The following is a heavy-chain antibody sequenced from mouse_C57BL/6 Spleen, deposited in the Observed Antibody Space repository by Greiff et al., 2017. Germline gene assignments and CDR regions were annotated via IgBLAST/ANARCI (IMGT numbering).Heavy chain of an antibody. V-gene: IGHV5-17*01. CDR3: ARYGSPYYYAMDY. CDR2: ISSGSSTI. D-gene: IGHD1-1*01. J-gene: IGHJ4*01. CDR1: GFTFSDYG. Sequence: DVMLVESGGGLVKPGGSLKLSCAASGFTFSDYGMHWVRQAPEKGLEWVAYISSGSSTIYYADTVKGRFTISRDNAKNTLFLQMTSLRSEDTAMYYCARYGSPYYYAMDYWGQGTSVTVSS.